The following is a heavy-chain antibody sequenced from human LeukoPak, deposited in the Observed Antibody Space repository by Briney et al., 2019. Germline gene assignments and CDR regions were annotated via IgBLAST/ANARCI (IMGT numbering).Heavy chain of an antibody. CDR2: IRIGGGGT. CDR1: GFYLTTYT. D-gene: IGHD6-13*01. J-gene: IGHJ5*02. Sequence: QSGGSLRLSCAASGFYLTTYTMTWVCRAPAKGLEWVSSIRIGGGGTYYADSVKGRFTISRDNSENTLHLQMNNLGVEDTARYFCARCMVLSQGWCNWFDPWGQGTLVTVSS. CDR3: ARCMVLSQGWCNWFDP. V-gene: IGHV3-23*01.